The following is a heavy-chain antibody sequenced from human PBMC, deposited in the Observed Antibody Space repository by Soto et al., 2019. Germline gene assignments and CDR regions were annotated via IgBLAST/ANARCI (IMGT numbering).Heavy chain of an antibody. Sequence: GASVKVPCKASRYTFTSYGSSWVRQAPGQGLEWMGWIIAYNGNTNYAQKLQGRVTMTTDTSTRTAYMELRSLRSDDTAVYSCARVLYGDINSYYYYMDVWGKGTTVTVSS. CDR2: IIAYNGNT. J-gene: IGHJ6*03. D-gene: IGHD4-17*01. CDR1: RYTFTSYG. V-gene: IGHV1-18*01. CDR3: ARVLYGDINSYYYYMDV.